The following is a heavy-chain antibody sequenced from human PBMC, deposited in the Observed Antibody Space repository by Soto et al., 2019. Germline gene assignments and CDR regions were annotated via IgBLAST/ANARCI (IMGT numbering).Heavy chain of an antibody. Sequence: GGSLRLSCAASGFIFSSFWMSWVRQAPGKGLEWVANIKGSGGGKYYADSVKGRFTISRDNSKNTLYLQMNSLRAEDTAVYYCAKGTLAKSSYMDVWGKGTTVTVSS. CDR3: AKGTLAKSSYMDV. D-gene: IGHD1-1*01. V-gene: IGHV3-7*05. CDR2: IKGSGGGK. CDR1: GFIFSSFW. J-gene: IGHJ6*03.